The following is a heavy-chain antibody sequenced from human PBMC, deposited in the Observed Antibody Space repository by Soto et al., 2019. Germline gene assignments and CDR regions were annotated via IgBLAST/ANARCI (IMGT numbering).Heavy chain of an antibody. J-gene: IGHJ4*02. V-gene: IGHV1-18*01. CDR3: XXXXXXTSDY. CDR1: GYTFTSYG. CDR2: ISAYNGNT. Sequence: QVQLVQSGAEVKKPGASVKVSCKASGYTFTSYGISXXXXXXXQGLEWMGWISAYNGNTNYAQKLQGRVTMTTDTXXXXXXXXXXXXXXXXXXXXXXXXXXXXTSDYWGQGTLVTVSS.